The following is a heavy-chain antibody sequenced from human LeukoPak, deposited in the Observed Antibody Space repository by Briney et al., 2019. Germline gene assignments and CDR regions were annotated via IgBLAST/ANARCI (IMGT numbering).Heavy chain of an antibody. CDR1: GFTFSTYG. Sequence: GGSLRLSCGASGFTFSTYGMHWVRQAPGKGLEWVAFIRYDGSKKYYADSVKGRFTISRDNSKHTLYLQMNSLRAEDTAVYYCAKGGRERSLLINSGTYRRGDQYYYYMDVWGKGTTVTISS. V-gene: IGHV3-30*02. J-gene: IGHJ6*03. CDR2: IRYDGSKK. D-gene: IGHD1-26*01. CDR3: AKGGRERSLLINSGTYRRGDQYYYYMDV.